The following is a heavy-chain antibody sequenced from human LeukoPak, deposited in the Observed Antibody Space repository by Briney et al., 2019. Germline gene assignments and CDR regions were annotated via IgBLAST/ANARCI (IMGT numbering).Heavy chain of an antibody. D-gene: IGHD7-27*01. CDR2: FDTEDGET. Sequence: ASVKVSCKVSGYTLTELSMHWVRQAPGKGLEWMGGFDTEDGETIYAQKFQGRVTMTEDTSTDTAYMELSSLRSEDTAVYYCAKFKLGMGSFDYWGQGTLVTVSS. J-gene: IGHJ4*02. CDR3: AKFKLGMGSFDY. V-gene: IGHV1-24*01. CDR1: GYTLTELS.